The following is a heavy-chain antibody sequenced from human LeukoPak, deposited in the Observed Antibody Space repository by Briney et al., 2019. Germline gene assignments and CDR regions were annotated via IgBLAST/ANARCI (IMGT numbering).Heavy chain of an antibody. CDR2: ISAYNGNT. J-gene: IGHJ6*03. CDR3: ARDNDYGDYNPLVYYYMDV. CDR1: GYTFTSYG. D-gene: IGHD4-17*01. V-gene: IGHV1-18*01. Sequence: ASVKVSCKASGYTFTSYGISWVRQAPGQGLEWMGWISAYNGNTNYAQKLQGRVTMTTDTSTSTAYMELRSLRSDDTAVYYCARDNDYGDYNPLVYYYMDVWGKGTTVTVSS.